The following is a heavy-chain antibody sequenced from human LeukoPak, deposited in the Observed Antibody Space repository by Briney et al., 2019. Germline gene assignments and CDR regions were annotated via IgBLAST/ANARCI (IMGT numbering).Heavy chain of an antibody. Sequence: GASVKVSCKASGYTFTGYYMHWVRQAPGQGLEWMGWINPNSGGTNYAQTFQGRVTMTRDTFISTAYMELSRLRSEDTAVYYCARGRGYGSGSFIRYYYYYGMDVWGQGTTVTVSS. V-gene: IGHV1-2*02. CDR1: GYTFTGYY. CDR2: INPNSGGT. CDR3: ARGRGYGSGSFIRYYYYYGMDV. D-gene: IGHD3-10*01. J-gene: IGHJ6*02.